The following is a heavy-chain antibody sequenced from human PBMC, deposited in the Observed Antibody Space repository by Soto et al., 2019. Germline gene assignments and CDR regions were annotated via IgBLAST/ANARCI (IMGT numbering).Heavy chain of an antibody. CDR3: ARGDSKDCSNGVRSFLYYHDMDA. J-gene: IGHJ6*01. D-gene: IGHD2-8*01. V-gene: IGHV1-2*04. Sequence: ASVKASCKAAGYSFTDYHIHWVRQAPGQGLEWLGRINPKSGGTSTAQKFQGWVTMTTDTSISTASMELTRLTSDDTAIYYCARGDSKDCSNGVRSFLYYHDMDA. CDR1: GYSFTDYH. CDR2: INPKSGGT.